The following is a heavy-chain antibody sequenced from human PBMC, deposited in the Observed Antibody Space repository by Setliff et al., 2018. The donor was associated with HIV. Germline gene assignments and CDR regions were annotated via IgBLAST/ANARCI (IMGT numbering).Heavy chain of an antibody. CDR1: GYSFARYG. V-gene: IGHV1-18*01. CDR3: ARYALCSDDCSDEGADI. D-gene: IGHD2-21*01. CDR2: ISGFNGNA. Sequence: ASVKVSCKASGYSFARYGLSWVRQAPGQGLEWMGWISGFNGNAKYAQSFQDRVVMTTETATSTAYMEMRSLRSDDTAVYYCARYALCSDDCSDEGADIWGQGTLVTVSS. J-gene: IGHJ4*02.